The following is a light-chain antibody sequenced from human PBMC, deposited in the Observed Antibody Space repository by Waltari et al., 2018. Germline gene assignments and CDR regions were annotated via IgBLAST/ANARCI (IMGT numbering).Light chain of an antibody. CDR2: SNF. V-gene: IGLV1-40*01. Sequence: QSVLTQPPSVSGAPGHRVTIPCTGSSSNLGGGDEVHWYQQLPGTAPKLLIYSNFKRPSGVPDRFSGSKSGTSAFLAISGLQAEDEADYYCQSYDSSLRDVFGTGTKVTVL. J-gene: IGLJ1*01. CDR3: QSYDSSLRDV. CDR1: SSNLGGGDE.